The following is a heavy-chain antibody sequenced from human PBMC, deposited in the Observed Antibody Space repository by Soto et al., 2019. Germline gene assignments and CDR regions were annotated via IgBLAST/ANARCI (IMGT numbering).Heavy chain of an antibody. V-gene: IGHV4-31*03. CDR3: ATERDSSSYYFDY. D-gene: IGHD6-6*01. CDR2: IYYSGST. Sequence: TLSLTCTVSGGSISSGVYYWIWIRQHPGKGLEWIGYIYYSGSTYYNPSLKSRVTISVDTSKNQFSLKLSSVTAADTAVYYCATERDSSSYYFDYWGQGTLVTVSS. J-gene: IGHJ4*02. CDR1: GGSISSGVYY.